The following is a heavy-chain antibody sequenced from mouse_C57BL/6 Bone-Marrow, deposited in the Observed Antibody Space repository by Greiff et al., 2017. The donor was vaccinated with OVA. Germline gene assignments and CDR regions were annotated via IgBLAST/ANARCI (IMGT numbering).Heavy chain of an antibody. CDR3: TTENPRAY. CDR1: GYTFTSYG. V-gene: IGHV1-81*01. Sequence: VQLQQSGAELARPGASVKLSCKASGYTFTSYGISWVKQRTGQGLEWIGEIYPRSGNTYYNEKFKGKATLTADKSSNTAYLQLSSLTSEDTAVYYCTTENPRAYWGQGTLVTVSA. CDR2: IYPRSGNT. D-gene: IGHD1-1*01. J-gene: IGHJ3*01.